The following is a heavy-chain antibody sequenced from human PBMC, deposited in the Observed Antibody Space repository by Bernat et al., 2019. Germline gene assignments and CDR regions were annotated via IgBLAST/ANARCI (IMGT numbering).Heavy chain of an antibody. J-gene: IGHJ4*02. Sequence: EVQLVESGGGLVQPGGSLRLSCVASGFTFSSYWMYWVRQAPGKGRVGVSRINTDGSTITYAGSVKGRFTITRDNAKNTVYLKMNSLRAEDTAVYYCARGDRDAYGYYDYWGQGILVTVSS. D-gene: IGHD3-10*01. V-gene: IGHV3-74*03. CDR3: ARGDRDAYGYYDY. CDR2: INTDGSTI. CDR1: GFTFSSYW.